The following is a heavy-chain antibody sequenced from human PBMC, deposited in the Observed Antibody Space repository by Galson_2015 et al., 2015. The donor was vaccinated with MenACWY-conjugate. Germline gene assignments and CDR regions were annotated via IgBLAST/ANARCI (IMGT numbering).Heavy chain of an antibody. V-gene: IGHV3-30*02. D-gene: IGHD6-19*01. CDR3: AKDPKQWAPNWFDP. Sequence: SLRLSCAASGFTFSSYGMHWVRQAPGKGLEWVAFIRYDGSNKYYADSVKGRFTISRDNSRNTLYLQMNSLRAEDTAVYYCAKDPKQWAPNWFDPWGQGTLVTVSS. CDR2: IRYDGSNK. J-gene: IGHJ5*02. CDR1: GFTFSSYG.